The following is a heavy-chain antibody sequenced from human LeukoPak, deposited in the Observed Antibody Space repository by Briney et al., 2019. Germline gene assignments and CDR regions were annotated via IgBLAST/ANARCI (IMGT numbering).Heavy chain of an antibody. V-gene: IGHV4-34*01. CDR3: ARGLGYGDYVPDY. Sequence: PSETLSLTSAVYGGSFSGYYWSWIRQPPGKGLEWIGEINHSGSTNYNPSLKSRVTISVDTSKNQFSLKLSSVTAADTAVYYCARGLGYGDYVPDYWGQGTLVTVSS. CDR1: GGSFSGYY. CDR2: INHSGST. D-gene: IGHD4-17*01. J-gene: IGHJ4*02.